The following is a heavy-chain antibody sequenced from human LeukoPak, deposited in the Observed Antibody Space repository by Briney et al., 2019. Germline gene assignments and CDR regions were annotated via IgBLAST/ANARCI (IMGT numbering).Heavy chain of an antibody. J-gene: IGHJ4*02. Sequence: ASVKVSCKASGGTFSSYAISWVRQAPGQGLEWMGRIIPIFGTANYAQKFQGRVTITTDESTSTAYTELSSLRSEDTAVYYCARDGCSSTGTRSGGSCFDLYWGQGTLVTVSS. CDR3: ARDGCSSTGTRSGGSCFDLY. V-gene: IGHV1-69*05. CDR1: GGTFSSYA. D-gene: IGHD2-15*01. CDR2: IIPIFGTA.